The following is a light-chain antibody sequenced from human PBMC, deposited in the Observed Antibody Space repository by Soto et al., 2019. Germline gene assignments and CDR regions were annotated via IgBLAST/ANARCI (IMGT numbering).Light chain of an antibody. V-gene: IGLV1-40*01. CDR1: SSNIGADDD. CDR3: QSYDNTLIPPCV. Sequence: QSVLTQPPSVSGAPGQRVTISCTGNSSNIGADDDVHWYQQLPGTAPKLLIYGNNNRPSGVPDRFSGSKSGTSASLAITWLLPDDEADYYCQSYDNTLIPPCVFGTGPKVTVL. CDR2: GNN. J-gene: IGLJ1*01.